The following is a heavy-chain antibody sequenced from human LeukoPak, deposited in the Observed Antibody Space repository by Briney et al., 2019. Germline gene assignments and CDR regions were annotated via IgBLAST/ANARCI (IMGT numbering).Heavy chain of an antibody. CDR3: ARAYRLVGATIHFDY. J-gene: IGHJ4*02. CDR1: GGSISSSNW. D-gene: IGHD1-26*01. CDR2: IYHSGST. Sequence: PSETLSLTCAVSGGSISSSNWWSWVRQPPGKGLEWIGEIYHSGSTNYNPSPKSRVTISVDKSKNQFSLKLSSVTAADTAVYYCARAYRLVGATIHFDYWGQGTLVTVSS. V-gene: IGHV4-4*02.